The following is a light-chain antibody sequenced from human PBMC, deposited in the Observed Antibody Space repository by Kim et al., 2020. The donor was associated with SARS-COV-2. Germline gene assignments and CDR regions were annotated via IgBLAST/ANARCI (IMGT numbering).Light chain of an antibody. CDR2: QDS. Sequence: VPPGQTASITCSGDKLGAKYACWYQQKPGQSPVLVIYQDSKRPSGIPERFSGSNSGNTATLTISGTQAMDEADYYCQAWDSSTNVVFGGGTQLTVL. J-gene: IGLJ2*01. CDR3: QAWDSSTNVV. V-gene: IGLV3-1*01. CDR1: KLGAKY.